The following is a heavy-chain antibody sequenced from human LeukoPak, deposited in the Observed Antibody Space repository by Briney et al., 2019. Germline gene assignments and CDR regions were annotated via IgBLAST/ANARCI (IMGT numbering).Heavy chain of an antibody. CDR3: ASDSGYYSVDAFDI. V-gene: IGHV1-69*02. D-gene: IGHD3-22*01. CDR1: GGTFSSYT. CDR2: IIPILGIA. Sequence: SVKVSCKASGGTFSSYTISWVRQAPGQGLEWMGRIIPILGIANYAQKFQGRVTITADKSTSTAYMELSRLRSEDTAVYDCASDSGYYSVDAFDIWGQGTMVTVSS. J-gene: IGHJ3*02.